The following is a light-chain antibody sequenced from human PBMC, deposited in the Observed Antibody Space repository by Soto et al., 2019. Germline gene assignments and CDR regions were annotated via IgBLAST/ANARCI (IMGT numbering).Light chain of an antibody. Sequence: SVWTQSPATLSLSRRKRATLSCRASESVCYRYVAWYQQKGGLAPRLLMHDASTWASGVPDRFSGSKSGTDFTLTIRGLEPEDAAVYYCQQYGSYPSTFGHGTRLEIK. CDR3: QQYGSYPST. V-gene: IGKV3D-20*01. J-gene: IGKJ5*01. CDR2: DAS. CDR1: ESVCYRY.